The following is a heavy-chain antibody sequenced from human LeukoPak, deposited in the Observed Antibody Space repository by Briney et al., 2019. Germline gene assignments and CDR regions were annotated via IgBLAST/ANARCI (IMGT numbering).Heavy chain of an antibody. CDR3: AKSPATGYGDYPYYFDY. D-gene: IGHD4-17*01. CDR2: INSDGSST. Sequence: GGSLRLSCAASGFTFSSYWMHWVRQAPGKGLVWVSRINSDGSSTSYADSVKGRFTISRDNSKNTLYLQMNSLRAEDTAVYYCAKSPATGYGDYPYYFDYWGQGTLVTVSS. V-gene: IGHV3-74*01. CDR1: GFTFSSYW. J-gene: IGHJ4*02.